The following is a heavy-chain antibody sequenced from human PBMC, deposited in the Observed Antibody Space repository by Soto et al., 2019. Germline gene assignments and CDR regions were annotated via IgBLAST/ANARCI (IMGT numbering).Heavy chain of an antibody. Sequence: GGSLRLSCVASGFTFSHHRMHWVRQVPGKGLVWVSCIEGDGSRTSYADSVKGRFTISRDNAKNTVSLQMNSLRVDDTAVYYCARDTNGLSYWGQGTLVNVSS. CDR1: GFTFSHHR. CDR2: IEGDGSRT. D-gene: IGHD2-8*01. J-gene: IGHJ4*02. V-gene: IGHV3-74*01. CDR3: ARDTNGLSY.